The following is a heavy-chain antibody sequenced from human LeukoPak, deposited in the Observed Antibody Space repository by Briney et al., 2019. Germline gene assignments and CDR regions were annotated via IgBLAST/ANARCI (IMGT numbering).Heavy chain of an antibody. Sequence: GGSLRLSCAASGFTLSSYAMHWVRQAPGKGLEWVAVISYDGSNKYYADSVKGRFTISRDNSKNTLYLQMNSLRAEDTAVYYCARGFGGYWGHGTLVTVSS. D-gene: IGHD3-10*01. CDR1: GFTLSSYA. J-gene: IGHJ4*01. CDR2: ISYDGSNK. V-gene: IGHV3-30-3*01. CDR3: ARGFGGY.